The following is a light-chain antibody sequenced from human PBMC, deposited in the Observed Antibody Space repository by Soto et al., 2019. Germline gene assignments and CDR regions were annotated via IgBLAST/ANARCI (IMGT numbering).Light chain of an antibody. V-gene: IGKV1-12*01. CDR2: AVS. Sequence: DIQMTQSPSSVSASVGDRVIITCRASQGINNWLAWYQQKPGKAPELLIYAVSYLQSGVPSRFSGSGSGTEFTLTISSLQPEDFATYYCQQHNAYPLTFGGGTKVDIK. CDR3: QQHNAYPLT. J-gene: IGKJ4*01. CDR1: QGINNW.